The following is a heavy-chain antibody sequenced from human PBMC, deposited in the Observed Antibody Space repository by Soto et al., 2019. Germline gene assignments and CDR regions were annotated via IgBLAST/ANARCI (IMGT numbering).Heavy chain of an antibody. J-gene: IGHJ6*02. CDR1: GYTFTGYY. Sequence: ASVKVSCKASGYTFTGYYMHWVRQAPGQGLEWMGWINPNSGGTNYAQKFQGWVTMTRDTSISTAYMELSRLRSDDTAVYYCARDYWYHDYYYYGMDVWGQGTTVTVSS. CDR2: INPNSGGT. D-gene: IGHD2-2*01. V-gene: IGHV1-2*04. CDR3: ARDYWYHDYYYYGMDV.